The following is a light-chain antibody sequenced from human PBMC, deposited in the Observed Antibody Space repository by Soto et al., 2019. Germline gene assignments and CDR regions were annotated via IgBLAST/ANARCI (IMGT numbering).Light chain of an antibody. J-gene: IGLJ3*02. CDR3: CSYVGTWV. CDR1: GSDVGSYKL. Sequence: QSVLTQPASVSGSLGQSITISCTGTGSDVGSYKLVSWYQQHPGKAPKLIIFEGINRPSGVSNRFSGSKSDNTASLTISGLQAEDEADYYCCSYVGTWVFGGGNKLTVL. CDR2: EGI. V-gene: IGLV2-23*01.